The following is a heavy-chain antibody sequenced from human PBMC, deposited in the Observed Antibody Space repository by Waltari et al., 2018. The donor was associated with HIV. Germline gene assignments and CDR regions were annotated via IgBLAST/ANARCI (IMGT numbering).Heavy chain of an antibody. Sequence: EVQLVESGGGLVKPGGSLRLSCAASGFTFTFYSMNCVGPAPGKGLEWLSSISSDSGYRSYADSVRGRFTISRDNAKTSLYLQMNSLRAEDTAVYYCARDFGSGSSGWYDYWGQGTLVTVSS. V-gene: IGHV3-21*02. CDR1: GFTFTFYS. CDR2: ISSDSGYR. J-gene: IGHJ4*02. CDR3: ARDFGSGSSGWYDY. D-gene: IGHD6-19*01.